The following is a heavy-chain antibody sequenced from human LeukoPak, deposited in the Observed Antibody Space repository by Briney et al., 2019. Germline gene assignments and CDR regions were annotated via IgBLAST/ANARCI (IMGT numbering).Heavy chain of an antibody. D-gene: IGHD4-17*01. CDR2: ISSSGSTI. CDR1: GFTFSDYY. CDR3: ATTYGDYNPDYYFCYYMDV. J-gene: IGHJ6*03. Sequence: GGSLRLSCAAYGFTFSDYYMSWIRQAPGKGLEWVSYISSSGSTIYYADLEKGLFTTSSNTDNNSLYLQMNILRAEDTAVYYGATTYGDYNPDYYFCYYMDVWGKGTTVTISS. V-gene: IGHV3-11*01.